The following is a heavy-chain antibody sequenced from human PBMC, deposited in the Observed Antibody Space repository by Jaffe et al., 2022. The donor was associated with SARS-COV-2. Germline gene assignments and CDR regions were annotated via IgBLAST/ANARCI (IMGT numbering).Heavy chain of an antibody. V-gene: IGHV2-26*01. CDR2: IFSNDEK. J-gene: IGHJ5*02. D-gene: IGHD3-22*01. CDR3: ARIRGYYDSSGYYPGWFDP. CDR1: GFSLSNARMG. Sequence: QVTLKESGPVLVKPTETLTLTCTVSGFSLSNARMGVSWIRQPPGKALEWLAHIFSNDEKSYSTSLKSRLTISKDTSKSQVVLTMTNMDPVDTATYYCARIRGYYDSSGYYPGWFDPWGQGTLVTVSS.